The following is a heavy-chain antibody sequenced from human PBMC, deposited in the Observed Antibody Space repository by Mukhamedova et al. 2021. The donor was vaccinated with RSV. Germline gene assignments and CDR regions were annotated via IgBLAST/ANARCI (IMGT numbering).Heavy chain of an antibody. Sequence: GWINAGNGNTKYSQKFQGRVTITRDTSASTAYMELSSLRSEDTVVYYCARALSVATIPFDYWGQGTLVTVSS. J-gene: IGHJ4*02. D-gene: IGHD5-12*01. CDR2: INAGNGNT. V-gene: IGHV1-3*01. CDR3: ARALSVATIPFDY.